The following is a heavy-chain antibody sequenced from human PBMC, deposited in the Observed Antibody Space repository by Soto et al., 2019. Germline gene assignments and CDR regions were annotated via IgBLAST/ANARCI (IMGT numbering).Heavy chain of an antibody. CDR2: IYYTGST. V-gene: IGHV4-59*08. D-gene: IGHD3-10*01. J-gene: IGHJ5*02. CDR1: GGSISSYY. CDR3: AGTPATMTPVRGVIIPWFDP. Sequence: ETLSLTCTVSGGSISSYYWSWIRQPPGKGLEWIGYIYYTGSTNYNPSLKSRVTISVDTSKNQFSLKLNSVTAADTAVYYCAGTPATMTPVRGVIIPWFDPWGQXTLVTVSA.